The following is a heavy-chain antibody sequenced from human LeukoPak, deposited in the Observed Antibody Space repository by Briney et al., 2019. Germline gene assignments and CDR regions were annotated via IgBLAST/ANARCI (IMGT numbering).Heavy chain of an antibody. CDR2: IYYSGST. CDR1: GGSISSYY. Sequence: WETLSLTCSVSGGSISSYYWSWIRQPPAKGVEWIGYIYYSGSTTYNPSLKSRVTISVDTSKNQFSLKLSSVTAADTAVYYCARGGDYYDSSGFHYWGQGTLVTVSS. J-gene: IGHJ4*02. D-gene: IGHD3-22*01. V-gene: IGHV4-59*01. CDR3: ARGGDYYDSSGFHY.